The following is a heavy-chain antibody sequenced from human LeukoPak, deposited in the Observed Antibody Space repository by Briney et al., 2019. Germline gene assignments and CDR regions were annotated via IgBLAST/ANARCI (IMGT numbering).Heavy chain of an antibody. J-gene: IGHJ5*02. V-gene: IGHV3-30*02. CDR2: IRYDGSNK. CDR1: GFTFSSYG. CDR3: ANLFVVPAKEDNWFDP. D-gene: IGHD2-2*01. Sequence: AGGSLRLSCAASGFTFSSYGMHWVRQAPGKGLEWVAFIRYDGSNKYYADSVKGRFTISRDNSKNTLYPQMNSLRAEDTAVYYCANLFVVPAKEDNWFDPWGQGTLVTVSS.